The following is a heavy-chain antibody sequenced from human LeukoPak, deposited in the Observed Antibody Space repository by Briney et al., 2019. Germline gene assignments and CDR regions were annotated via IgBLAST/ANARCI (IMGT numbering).Heavy chain of an antibody. CDR2: ISAYNGNT. D-gene: IGHD3-3*01. CDR1: GYTFTSYG. Sequence: ASVKVSCKASGYTFTSYGISWVRQAPGQGLEWMGWISAYNGNTNYAQKLQGRVTMTTDTSTSTAYMELRSLRSDDTAVYYCALLTIFGVVIAGDHYWGQGTLVTVSS. CDR3: ALLTIFGVVIAGDHY. J-gene: IGHJ4*02. V-gene: IGHV1-18*01.